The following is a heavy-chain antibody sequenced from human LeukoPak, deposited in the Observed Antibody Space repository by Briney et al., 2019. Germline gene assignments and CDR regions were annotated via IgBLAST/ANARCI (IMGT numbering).Heavy chain of an antibody. CDR1: GGTFSSYA. Sequence: ASVKVSCKASGGTFSSYAISWVRQAPGQGLEWMGRIIPILGIANYAQKFQGRVTITADKSTSTAYMELSSLRSEDTAVCYCATQGYSSSWPVRDWFDPWGQGTLVTVSS. V-gene: IGHV1-69*04. CDR3: ATQGYSSSWPVRDWFDP. CDR2: IIPILGIA. D-gene: IGHD6-13*01. J-gene: IGHJ5*02.